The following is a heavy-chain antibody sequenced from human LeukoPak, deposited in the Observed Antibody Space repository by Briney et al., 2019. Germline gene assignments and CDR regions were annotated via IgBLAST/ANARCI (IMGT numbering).Heavy chain of an antibody. Sequence: SETLSLTCTVSGYSISSGYYWGWIRQPPGKGLEWIGSIYHSGSTYYNPSLKSRVTISVDTSNNQFSLKLSSVTAADTAVYYCARDLHYYDSSGIDAFDIWGLGTMVTVSS. CDR2: IYHSGST. V-gene: IGHV4-38-2*02. D-gene: IGHD3-22*01. CDR3: ARDLHYYDSSGIDAFDI. CDR1: GYSISSGYY. J-gene: IGHJ3*02.